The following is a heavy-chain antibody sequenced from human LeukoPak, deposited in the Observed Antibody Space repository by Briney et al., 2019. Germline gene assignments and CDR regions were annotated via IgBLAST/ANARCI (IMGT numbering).Heavy chain of an antibody. CDR3: AKDDTMIVVVIISFDY. Sequence: PGGSLRLSCAASGFTFSSYAMSWVRQAPGKGLEWVSAISGSGGSTYYADSVKGRFTISRDNYKNTLYLQMNSLRAEDTAVYYCAKDDTMIVVVIISFDYWGQGTLVTVSS. V-gene: IGHV3-23*01. D-gene: IGHD3-22*01. CDR1: GFTFSSYA. CDR2: ISGSGGST. J-gene: IGHJ4*02.